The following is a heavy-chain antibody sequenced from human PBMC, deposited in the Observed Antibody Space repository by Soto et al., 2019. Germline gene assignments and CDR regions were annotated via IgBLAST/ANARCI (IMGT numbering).Heavy chain of an antibody. Sequence: GASVKVSCKASGYTFTSYGISWVRQAPGQGLEWMGWISAYNGNTNYAQKLQGRVTMTTDTSTSTAYIELRSLRSDDTAVYYCARDLDSSSWYGHLLEFDPWGQGTLVTVSS. CDR1: GYTFTSYG. CDR2: ISAYNGNT. D-gene: IGHD6-13*01. V-gene: IGHV1-18*01. J-gene: IGHJ5*02. CDR3: ARDLDSSSWYGHLLEFDP.